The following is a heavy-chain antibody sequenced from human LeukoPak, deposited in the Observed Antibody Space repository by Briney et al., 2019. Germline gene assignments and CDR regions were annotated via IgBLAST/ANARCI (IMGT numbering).Heavy chain of an antibody. V-gene: IGHV1-46*01. J-gene: IGHJ4*02. CDR1: GYTFTSYY. Sequence: ASVKVSCKASGYTFTSYYMHWVRQAPGQGLEWMGIINPSGGSTSYAQKFQGRVTMTRYMSTSTVYMELSSLRSEDTAVYYCARSSDVSSGYYSSYIDYWGQGTLVTVSS. CDR3: ARSSDVSSGYYSSYIDY. D-gene: IGHD3-22*01. CDR2: INPSGGST.